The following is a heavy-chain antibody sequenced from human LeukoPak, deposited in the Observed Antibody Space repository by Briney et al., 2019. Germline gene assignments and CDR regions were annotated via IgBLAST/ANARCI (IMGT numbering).Heavy chain of an antibody. CDR2: INHSGST. Sequence: SETLSLTCAVYGGSFSGYYWSWIRQPPGKGLEWIGEINHSGSTNYNPSLKSRVTISVDTSKNQFSLKLSSVTAADTAVYYWARGLPRTYDTAMVTDYWGQGTLVTVSS. D-gene: IGHD5-18*01. J-gene: IGHJ4*02. CDR1: GGSFSGYY. CDR3: ARGLPRTYDTAMVTDY. V-gene: IGHV4-34*01.